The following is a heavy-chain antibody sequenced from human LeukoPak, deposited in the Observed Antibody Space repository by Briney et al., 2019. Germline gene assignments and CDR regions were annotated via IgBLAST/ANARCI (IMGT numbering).Heavy chain of an antibody. CDR2: IYTSGST. Sequence: PSQTLSLTCTVSGGSISSGSYYWSWIRQPAGKGLEWIGRIYTSGSTNYNPSLKSRVTISVDTSKHQFSLQLRSVTAADTAVYYCARGGITMVRGVIIKGLLDYWGQGTLVTVSS. J-gene: IGHJ4*02. CDR1: GGSISSGSYY. CDR3: ARGGITMVRGVIIKGLLDY. V-gene: IGHV4-61*02. D-gene: IGHD3-10*01.